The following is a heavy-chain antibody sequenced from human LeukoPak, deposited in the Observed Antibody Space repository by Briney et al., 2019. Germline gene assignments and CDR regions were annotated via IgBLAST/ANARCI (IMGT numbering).Heavy chain of an antibody. CDR1: GYTFTSYD. CDR3: ARVFRPRGGSGIDY. V-gene: IGHV1-8*01. J-gene: IGHJ4*02. Sequence: ASVKVSCKASGYTFTSYDINWVRQATGQGLEWMGWMNPNSGNTGYAQKFQGRVTMTRNTSISTAYMELSSLRSEDTAVYYCARVFRPRGGSGIDYWGQGTLVTVSS. CDR2: MNPNSGNT. D-gene: IGHD3-10*01.